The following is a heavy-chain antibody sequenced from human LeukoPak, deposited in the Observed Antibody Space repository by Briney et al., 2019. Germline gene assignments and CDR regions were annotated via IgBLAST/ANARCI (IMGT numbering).Heavy chain of an antibody. D-gene: IGHD2-15*01. J-gene: IGHJ1*01. CDR2: IYYSGST. Sequence: SETLSLTCTVSGGSISSTNYYWSWIRQPPGKGLEWIGYIYYSGSTNYNPSLKSRVTISVDTSKNQFSLKLSSVTAADTAVYYCARDRSRGGGFQHWGQGTLVTVSS. V-gene: IGHV4-61*01. CDR1: GGSISSTNYY. CDR3: ARDRSRGGGFQH.